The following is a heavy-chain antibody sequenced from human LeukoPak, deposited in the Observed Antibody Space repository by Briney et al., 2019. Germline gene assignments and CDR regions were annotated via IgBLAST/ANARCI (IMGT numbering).Heavy chain of an antibody. D-gene: IGHD2-15*01. CDR1: GFTFSSYA. J-gene: IGHJ4*02. CDR2: ISGSGGST. Sequence: SGGSLRLSCAASGFTFSSYAMSWVRQAPGKGPEWVSAISGSGGSTYYADSVKGRFTISRDNSKNTLYLQMNSLRAEDTAVYYCAKMCSGGSCYYFDYWGQGTLVTVSS. V-gene: IGHV3-23*01. CDR3: AKMCSGGSCYYFDY.